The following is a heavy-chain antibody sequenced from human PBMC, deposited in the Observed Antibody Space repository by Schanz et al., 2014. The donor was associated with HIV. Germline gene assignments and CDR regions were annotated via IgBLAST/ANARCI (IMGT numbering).Heavy chain of an antibody. V-gene: IGHV1-69*19. CDR2: SIPIFGPA. J-gene: IGHJ6*02. CDR1: GGTVNRYA. CDR3: ARRELGAPRYRSWAGEAHYYRMEV. Sequence: QVPLIQSGAEVKKPGSSVKVSCRASGGTVNRYAISWVRQAPGQGLEWMGGSIPIFGPANYSPKFLERVSLTADESTSTSYLERNSLSSEDAAIYYCARRELGAPRYRSWAGEAHYYRMEVRGQGTTVTVSS. D-gene: IGHD6-13*01.